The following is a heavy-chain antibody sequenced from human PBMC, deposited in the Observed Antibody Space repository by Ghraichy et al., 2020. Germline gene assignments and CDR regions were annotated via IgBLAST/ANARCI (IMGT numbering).Heavy chain of an antibody. CDR3: AKLSPGIAASVHDAFDI. D-gene: IGHD6-13*01. J-gene: IGHJ3*02. Sequence: GESLRLSCAASGFTFSSYGMHWVRQAPGKGLEWVAVISYDGSNKYYADSVKGRFTISRDNSKNTLYLQMNSLRAEDTAVYYCAKLSPGIAASVHDAFDIWGQGTMVTVSS. CDR2: ISYDGSNK. CDR1: GFTFSSYG. V-gene: IGHV3-30*18.